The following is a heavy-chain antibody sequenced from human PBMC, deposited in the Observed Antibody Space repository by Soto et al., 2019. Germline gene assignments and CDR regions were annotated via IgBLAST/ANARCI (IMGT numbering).Heavy chain of an antibody. CDR2: INHSGST. CDR3: ARKPRRARYCSSTSCRYNWFDP. CDR1: GGSFSGYY. Sequence: PSETLSLTCAVYGGSFSGYYWSWIRQPPGKGLEWIGEINHSGSTNYNPSLKSRVTISVDTSKNQFSLKLSSVTAADTAVYYCARKPRRARYCSSTSCRYNWFDPWGQGTLVTSPQ. D-gene: IGHD2-2*01. J-gene: IGHJ5*02. V-gene: IGHV4-34*01.